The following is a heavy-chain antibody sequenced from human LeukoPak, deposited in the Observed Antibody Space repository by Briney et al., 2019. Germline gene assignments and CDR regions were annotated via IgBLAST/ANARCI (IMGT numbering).Heavy chain of an antibody. D-gene: IGHD4-17*01. CDR2: LNWDGVST. V-gene: IGHV3-43*01. CDR3: ARGEDYGDYVDY. Sequence: PAGGSLRLSCAASGFTVDDYSMHWVRQAPGKGLEWVSLLNWDGVSTHYADSVKGRFTISRDNAKNSLYLQMNSLRAEDTAVYYCARGEDYGDYVDYWGQGTLVTVSS. J-gene: IGHJ4*02. CDR1: GFTVDDYS.